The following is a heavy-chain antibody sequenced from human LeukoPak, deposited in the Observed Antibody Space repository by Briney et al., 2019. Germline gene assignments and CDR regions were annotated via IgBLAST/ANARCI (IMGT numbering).Heavy chain of an antibody. CDR1: GGSISSSSYY. V-gene: IGHV4-39*01. D-gene: IGHD4-17*01. CDR2: IYYSGST. J-gene: IGHJ5*02. CDR3: ARHIVSVREWFDP. Sequence: PSETLSLTCTVSGGSISSSSYYWGWIRQPPGKGLEWIGSIYYSGSTYYNPSLKSRVTISVDTSKNQFSLKLSSVTAADTAVYYCARHIVSVREWFDPWGQGTLVTVSS.